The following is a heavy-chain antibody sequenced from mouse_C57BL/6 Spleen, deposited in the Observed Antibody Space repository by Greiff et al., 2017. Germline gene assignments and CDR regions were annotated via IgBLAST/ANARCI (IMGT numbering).Heavy chain of an antibody. CDR2: INPNNGGT. CDR1: GYTFTDYN. J-gene: IGHJ2*01. V-gene: IGHV1-18*01. D-gene: IGHD1-1*01. CDR3: ARRNYYYGSSWDY. Sequence: EVQRVESGPELVKPGASVKIPCKASGYTFTDYNMDWVKQSHGKSLEWIGDINPNNGGTIYNQKFKGKATLTVDKSSSTAYMELRSLTSEDTAVYYCARRNYYYGSSWDYWGQGTTLTVSS.